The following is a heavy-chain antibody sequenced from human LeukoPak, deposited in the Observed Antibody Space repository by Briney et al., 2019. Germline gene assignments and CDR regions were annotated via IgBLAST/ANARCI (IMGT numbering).Heavy chain of an antibody. CDR1: GFTFSSYW. CDR3: ARDPYSGLDAYDI. CDR2: IKQDGSEK. V-gene: IGHV3-7*03. Sequence: GGSLRLSCAASGFTFSSYWMSWVRQAPGKGLEWVANIKQDGSEKYYVDSVKGRFTISRDNAKNSLYLQMNSLRAEDTAVYYCARDPYSGLDAYDIWGQGTMVTVSS. D-gene: IGHD4-23*01. J-gene: IGHJ3*02.